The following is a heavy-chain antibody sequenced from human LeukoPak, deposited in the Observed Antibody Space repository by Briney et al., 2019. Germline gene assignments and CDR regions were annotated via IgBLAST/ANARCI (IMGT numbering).Heavy chain of an antibody. Sequence: GGSLRLSCVFPSLIFSHAWMNWVRQAPGKGLEWVGRVKSVAEGGASEYGTPMKGRFTISRDDSKKTVYLQMHNLSTEDTALYYCTKNTGDFDIWGQGTMVIVSS. CDR2: VKSVAEGGAS. D-gene: IGHD4-17*01. J-gene: IGHJ3*02. CDR1: SLIFSHAW. V-gene: IGHV3-15*07. CDR3: TKNTGDFDI.